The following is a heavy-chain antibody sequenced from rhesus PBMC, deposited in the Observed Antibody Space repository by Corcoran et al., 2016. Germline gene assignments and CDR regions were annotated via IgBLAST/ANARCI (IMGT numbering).Heavy chain of an antibody. CDR3: ARGADSNYDHFDY. V-gene: IGHV1-151*01. D-gene: IGHD4-23*01. Sequence: QVQLVQSGAEVKKPGASVKLSCKASGYTFSLYAISWGRQAPGQGLEWRGGITPIGALTSYAEKVQGWDTITADTSTSTAYRELSSLGSEDTAVYYCARGADSNYDHFDYWGQGVLVTVSS. CDR2: ITPIGALT. CDR1: GYTFSLYA. J-gene: IGHJ4*01.